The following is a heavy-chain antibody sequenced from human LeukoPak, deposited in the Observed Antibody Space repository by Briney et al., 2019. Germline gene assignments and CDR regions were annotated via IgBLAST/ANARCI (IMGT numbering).Heavy chain of an antibody. Sequence: PSQTLSLTCTVSGGSVISGTYYWTWIRQPAGKGLEWIGRIYTSGSTNFNPSLKSRVSISLDTSQNQFSLKVSTVTAADTAVYYCAREGAARNFDYWGQGILVTVSS. CDR2: IYTSGST. CDR1: GGSVISGTYY. CDR3: AREGAARNFDY. V-gene: IGHV4-61*02. D-gene: IGHD6-6*01. J-gene: IGHJ4*02.